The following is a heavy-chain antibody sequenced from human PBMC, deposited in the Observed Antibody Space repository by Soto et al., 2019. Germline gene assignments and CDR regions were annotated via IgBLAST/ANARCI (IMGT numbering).Heavy chain of an antibody. CDR1: VFTFSSYA. V-gene: IGHV3-30-3*01. Sequence: GGSMRLSCAASVFTFSSYAMHWVRQAPGKGLEWVAVISYDGSNKYYADSVKGRFTISRDNSKNTLYLQMNSLRAEDTAVYYWARDRSRPVIAVAVHWGQGTLVTVSS. D-gene: IGHD6-19*01. CDR3: ARDRSRPVIAVAVH. CDR2: ISYDGSNK. J-gene: IGHJ4*02.